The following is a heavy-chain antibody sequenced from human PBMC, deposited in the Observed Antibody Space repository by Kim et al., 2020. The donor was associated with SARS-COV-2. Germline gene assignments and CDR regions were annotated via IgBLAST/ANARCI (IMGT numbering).Heavy chain of an antibody. J-gene: IGHJ2*01. CDR1: GGSISSSDYY. CDR2: IYYSGST. Sequence: SETLSLTCSVSGGSISSSDYYWGWIRQPPGKGLKWIATIYYSGSTYYNPSLKGRVTISVDTSKKQFSLRLSSVTAADAAVYYCARHLRNWYFDLWGRGTL. V-gene: IGHV4-39*01. CDR3: ARHLRNWYFDL.